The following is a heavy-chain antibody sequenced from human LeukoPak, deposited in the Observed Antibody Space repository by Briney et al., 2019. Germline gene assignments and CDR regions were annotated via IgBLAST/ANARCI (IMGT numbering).Heavy chain of an antibody. Sequence: ASVKVSCKASGYTFTSYYMHWVRQAPGQGLEWMGIINPSCGSTSYAQKFQGRVTMTRDTSTSTVYMELSSLRSEDTAVYYCARDVYSSSWYGYYYYGMDVWGQGTTVTVSS. CDR1: GYTFTSYY. V-gene: IGHV1-46*01. D-gene: IGHD6-13*01. CDR2: INPSCGST. CDR3: ARDVYSSSWYGYYYYGMDV. J-gene: IGHJ6*02.